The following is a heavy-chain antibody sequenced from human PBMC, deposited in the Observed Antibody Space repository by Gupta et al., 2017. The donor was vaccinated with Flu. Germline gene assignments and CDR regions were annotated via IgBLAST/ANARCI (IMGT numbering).Heavy chain of an antibody. CDR3: AGRESWGDPSIDF. D-gene: IGHD2-21*02. V-gene: IGHV4-39*01. Sequence: STSYYWVWIRQSPATGLEWSGHVYYSGRTYYNPSLRSRVSISVDTSKNQCSLNLTYVNAADTSVYCGAGRESWGDPSIDFWGQGTLGTVPS. CDR1: STSYY. J-gene: IGHJ4*02. CDR2: VYYSGRT.